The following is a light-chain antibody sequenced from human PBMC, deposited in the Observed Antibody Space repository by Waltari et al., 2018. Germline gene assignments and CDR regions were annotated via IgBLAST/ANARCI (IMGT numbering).Light chain of an antibody. Sequence: QLVLTQSPSATASLGASVTLTCTLSSGHSNNAIAWHQQQPEKGPRYLMEVSSDGSHSKGGGIPDRFAASSAGAERYRTTPRLQSEDEADYYCHTRGTGLYVFGPGTKVTVL. CDR2: VSSDGSH. J-gene: IGLJ1*01. V-gene: IGLV4-69*01. CDR3: HTRGTGLYV. CDR1: SGHSNNA.